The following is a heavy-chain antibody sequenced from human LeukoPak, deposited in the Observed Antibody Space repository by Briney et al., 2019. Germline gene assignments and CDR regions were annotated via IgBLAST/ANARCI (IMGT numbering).Heavy chain of an antibody. CDR2: ISWDGGST. CDR1: GFNVDDYA. CDR3: AKGGDSSSWYGENYYYMDV. V-gene: IGHV3-43D*03. Sequence: GGSLRLSCAASGFNVDDYAMHWVRQAPGKGLEWVSLISWDGGSTYYADSVKGRFTISRDNSKNSLYLQMNSLRAEDTALYYCAKGGDSSSWYGENYYYMDVWGKGTTVTVSS. J-gene: IGHJ6*03. D-gene: IGHD6-13*01.